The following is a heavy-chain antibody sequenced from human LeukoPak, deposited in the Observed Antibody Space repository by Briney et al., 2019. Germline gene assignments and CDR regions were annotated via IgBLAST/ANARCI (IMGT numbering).Heavy chain of an antibody. D-gene: IGHD2-2*01. CDR3: AKGRDSTSCYDN. CDR2: ISGSGGGA. Sequence: GGSLRLSCAASGFTFSSYAMHWVRQAPGKGLEWVSAISGSGGGAYYADSVKGRFTISRDNSKNMLFLQMNSLRAEDTAVYYCAKGRDSTSCYDNWGQGTLVTVSS. J-gene: IGHJ4*02. V-gene: IGHV3-23*01. CDR1: GFTFSSYA.